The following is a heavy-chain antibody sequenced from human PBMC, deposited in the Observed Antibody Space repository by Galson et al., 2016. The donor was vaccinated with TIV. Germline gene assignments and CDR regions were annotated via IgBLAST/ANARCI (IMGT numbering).Heavy chain of an antibody. V-gene: IGHV1-69*13. Sequence: SVKVSRKASGGTFSSYVINWVRQAPGQGLEWMGGIIPLFRTANYAQKFQGRVTITADESTNTAHMELNSLTSEDTAVYYWSKDRNTAFGSYYYYYGMDVWGQGTTVTVSS. CDR1: GGTFSSYV. J-gene: IGHJ6*02. D-gene: IGHD1-14*01. CDR2: IIPLFRTA. CDR3: SKDRNTAFGSYYYYYGMDV.